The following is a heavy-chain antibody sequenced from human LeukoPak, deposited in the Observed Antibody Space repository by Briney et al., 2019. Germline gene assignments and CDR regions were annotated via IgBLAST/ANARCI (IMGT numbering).Heavy chain of an antibody. CDR3: ARLGVAFDS. CDR2: ISASGSTI. D-gene: IGHD2-15*01. Sequence: PGGSLRLSCAASGFTFISYDVNWVRQAPGKGLEWVSYISASGSTIYYADSVKGRFTTSRDNAKNSLFLQMNSLRAEDTAVYYCARLGVAFDSWGQGTLVTVSS. CDR1: GFTFISYD. V-gene: IGHV3-48*03. J-gene: IGHJ4*02.